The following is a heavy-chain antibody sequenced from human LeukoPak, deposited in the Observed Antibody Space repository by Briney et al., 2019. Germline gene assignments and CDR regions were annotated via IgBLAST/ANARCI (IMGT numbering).Heavy chain of an antibody. V-gene: IGHV3-74*01. Sequence: GGSLRLSCAASGFTFSSYWMHWVRQAPGKGLVWVSGISSDGSSTTYADSVKGRFTISRDNAKNTLYLQMNSLRAEDTAVYYCARGYSGSYRVDYWGQGTLVTVSS. CDR1: GFTFSSYW. D-gene: IGHD1-26*01. CDR2: ISSDGSST. J-gene: IGHJ4*02. CDR3: ARGYSGSYRVDY.